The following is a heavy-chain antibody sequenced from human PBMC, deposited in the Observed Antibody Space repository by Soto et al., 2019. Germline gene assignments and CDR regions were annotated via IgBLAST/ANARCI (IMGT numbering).Heavy chain of an antibody. V-gene: IGHV4-31*03. D-gene: IGHD3-3*01. CDR1: GGSISSGGYY. Sequence: SETLSLTCTVSGGSISSGGYYWSWIRQHPGKGLEWIGYIYYSGSTYYNPSLKSRVTISVDTSKNQFSLKLSSVTAADTAVYYCARSSDFWSGPRYYFDYWGQGTLVTVS. CDR3: ARSSDFWSGPRYYFDY. CDR2: IYYSGST. J-gene: IGHJ4*02.